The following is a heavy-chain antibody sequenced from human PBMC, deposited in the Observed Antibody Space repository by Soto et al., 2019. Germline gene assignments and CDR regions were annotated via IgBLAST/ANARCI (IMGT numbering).Heavy chain of an antibody. CDR3: TRGNSGWYFDL. J-gene: IGHJ2*01. CDR1: GFTFSNAW. D-gene: IGHD7-27*01. Sequence: EVQLVESGGGLVKPGGSLRLSCGASGFTFSNAWLTWVRQFPGKGLEWLGRIKRKSDGATTDYAAPVKGRFTISRDDSKDTLYLHMKSLKAEDTAVYYCTRGNSGWYFDLWGRGTLVTVSS. V-gene: IGHV3-15*01. CDR2: IKRKSDGATT.